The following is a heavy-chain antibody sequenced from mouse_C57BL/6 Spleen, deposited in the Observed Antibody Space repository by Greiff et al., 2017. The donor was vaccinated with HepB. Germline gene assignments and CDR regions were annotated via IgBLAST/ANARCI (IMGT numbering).Heavy chain of an antibody. V-gene: IGHV1-52*01. Sequence: QVQLKQPGAELVRPGSSVKLSCKASGYTFTSYWMHWVKQRPIQGLEWIGNIDPSDSETHYNQKFKDKATLTVDKSSSTAYMQLSSLTSEDSAVYYCARGGFYGSSYSYFDYWGQGTTLTVSS. D-gene: IGHD1-1*01. CDR2: IDPSDSET. CDR3: ARGGFYGSSYSYFDY. J-gene: IGHJ2*01. CDR1: GYTFTSYW.